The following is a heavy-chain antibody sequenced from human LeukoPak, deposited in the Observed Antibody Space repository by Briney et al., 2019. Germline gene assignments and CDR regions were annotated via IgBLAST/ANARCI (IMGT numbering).Heavy chain of an antibody. V-gene: IGHV3-21*01. CDR1: GFTFSSYS. CDR3: ARPTRYGDYVAF. CDR2: ISSSSSYI. D-gene: IGHD4-17*01. Sequence: GGSLRLSCAASGFTFSSYSMNWVRQAPGKGLEWVSSISSSSSYIYYADSVKGRFTISRDNSKNTLYLQMNSLRAEDTAVYYCARPTRYGDYVAFWGQGTLVTVSS. J-gene: IGHJ4*02.